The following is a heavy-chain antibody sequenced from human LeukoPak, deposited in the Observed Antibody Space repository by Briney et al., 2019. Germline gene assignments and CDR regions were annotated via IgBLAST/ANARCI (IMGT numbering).Heavy chain of an antibody. V-gene: IGHV5-51*01. J-gene: IGHJ5*02. CDR2: IYPDDSDT. Sequence: PGESLRISCKGSGYSFTSYWIGWVRQMPGKGLEWMGIIYPDDSDTTYSPSFQGQVTISADKSISTAYPQWSSLKASDTAMYYCARHPRVYCSSTNCQGWFGPWGQGTLVTVSS. CDR1: GYSFTSYW. D-gene: IGHD2-2*01. CDR3: ARHPRVYCSSTNCQGWFGP.